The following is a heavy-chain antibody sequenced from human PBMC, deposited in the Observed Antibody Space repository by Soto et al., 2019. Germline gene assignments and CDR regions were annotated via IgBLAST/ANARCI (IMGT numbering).Heavy chain of an antibody. CDR2: LIPLFGTT. J-gene: IGHJ4*02. V-gene: IGHV1-69*06. Sequence: QVQLVQSGAEVKKPGSSVKVSCEASGGTFSGHAISWVRQAPGQGPEWMGGLIPLFGTTQHAQNFQDRLTITADKSTSTAYMELTCLRFADPAIYYCARGPNWGYRFDSWGQGTLVTVSS. CDR1: GGTFSGHA. CDR3: ARGPNWGYRFDS. D-gene: IGHD7-27*01.